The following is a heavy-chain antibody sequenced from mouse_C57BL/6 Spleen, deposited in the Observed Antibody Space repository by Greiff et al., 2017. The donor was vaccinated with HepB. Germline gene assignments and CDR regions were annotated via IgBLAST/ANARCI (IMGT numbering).Heavy chain of an antibody. D-gene: IGHD1-1*01. CDR2: INPNNGGT. J-gene: IGHJ3*01. CDR1: GYTFTDYY. CDR3: ARGDYYYGSSYFAY. V-gene: IGHV1-26*01. Sequence: VQLQQSGPELVKPGASVKISCKASGYTFTDYYMNWVKQSHGKSLEWIGDINPNNGGTSYNQKFKGKATLTVDKSSSTAYMELRSLTSEDSAVYYCARGDYYYGSSYFAYWGQGTLVTVSA.